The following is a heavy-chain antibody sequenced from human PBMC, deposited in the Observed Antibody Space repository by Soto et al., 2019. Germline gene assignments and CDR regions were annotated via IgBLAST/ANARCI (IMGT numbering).Heavy chain of an antibody. D-gene: IGHD1-7*01. Sequence: PSETLSLTCAVSGGSISSSNWWSWVRQPPGKGLEWIGEIYHSGSTNYNPSLKSRVTISVDKSKNQFSLKLSSVTAADTAVYYCARDAKDITGTYYYGMDVWGQGTTVTVSS. CDR3: ARDAKDITGTYYYGMDV. CDR1: GGSISSSNW. CDR2: IYHSGST. J-gene: IGHJ6*02. V-gene: IGHV4-4*02.